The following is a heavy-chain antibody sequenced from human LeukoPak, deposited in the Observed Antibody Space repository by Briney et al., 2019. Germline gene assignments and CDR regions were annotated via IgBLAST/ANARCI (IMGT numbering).Heavy chain of an antibody. CDR1: GGSIRIYY. J-gene: IGHJ5*02. D-gene: IGHD3-10*01. CDR3: AAGGYNWFDP. CDR2: IYYSGST. V-gene: IGHV4-59*01. Sequence: SETLSLTCTVSGGSIRIYYWSWIRQPPGKGLEWIGYIYYSGSTNYNPSLKSRVTISVDTSKNQFSLKLSSVTAAETAVYYCAAGGYNWFDPWGQGTLVTVSS.